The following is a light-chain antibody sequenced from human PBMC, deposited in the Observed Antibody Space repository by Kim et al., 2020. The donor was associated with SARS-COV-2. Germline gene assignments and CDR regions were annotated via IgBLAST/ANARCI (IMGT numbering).Light chain of an antibody. J-gene: IGLJ3*02. CDR1: SNDIGTYNY. CDR2: TVT. Sequence: QSVLTQPASVSGSPGQSITISCTGTSNDIGTYNYVSWFQQHPGKAPQLMIYTVTERPSGVSSRFSGSKSGNTASLTISGLQAEDEADYYCFSFTTAATWVFGGGTQLTVL. CDR3: FSFTTAATWV. V-gene: IGLV2-14*03.